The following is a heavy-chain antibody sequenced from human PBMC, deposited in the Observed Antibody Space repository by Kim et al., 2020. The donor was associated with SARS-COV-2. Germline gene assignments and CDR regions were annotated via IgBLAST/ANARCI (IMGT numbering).Heavy chain of an antibody. CDR2: INQDGSKV. J-gene: IGHJ4*02. V-gene: IGHV3-7*01. CDR1: EFTFSNYW. D-gene: IGHD3-10*01. Sequence: GGSLRLSCVDSEFTFSNYWMAWVRQAPGKGLEWVANINQDGSKVAYLASVMGRCTTYRDNTKQSLYLQLSSLRVEDTALYYCARWGREYGLDSWGQGTLVFVSS. CDR3: ARWGREYGLDS.